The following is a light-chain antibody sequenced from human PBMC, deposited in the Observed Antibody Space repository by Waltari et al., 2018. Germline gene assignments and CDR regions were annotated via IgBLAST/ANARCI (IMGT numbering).Light chain of an antibody. Sequence: DIVMTQSPDSLAVSLGERATINCKASQSVFYSSDSKNYLACYHQKPGQPPKLVLYWASTREFGVPDRFSGSGSGTDFTLTITSLQTEDVGIYYCHQYYNTPWAFGQGTRVEIK. J-gene: IGKJ1*01. V-gene: IGKV4-1*01. CDR3: HQYYNTPWA. CDR2: WAS. CDR1: QSVFYSSDSKNY.